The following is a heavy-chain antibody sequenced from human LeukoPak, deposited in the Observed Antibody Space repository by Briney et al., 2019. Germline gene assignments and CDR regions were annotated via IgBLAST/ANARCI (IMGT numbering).Heavy chain of an antibody. CDR1: GFTFSSYS. D-gene: IGHD5-18*01. CDR2: ISSSSSYI. V-gene: IGHV3-21*01. J-gene: IGHJ4*02. Sequence: GGSLRLSCAASGFTFSSYSMNWVRQAPGKGLEWVSSISSSSSYIYYADSVKGRFTISRDNAKNSLYLQMNSLRAEDTAMYYCASSSYGSPPFDYWGQGTLVTVSS. CDR3: ASSSYGSPPFDY.